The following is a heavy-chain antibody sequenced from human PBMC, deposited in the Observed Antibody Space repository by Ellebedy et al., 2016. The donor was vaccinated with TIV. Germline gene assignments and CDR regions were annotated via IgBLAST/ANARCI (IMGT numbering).Heavy chain of an antibody. J-gene: IGHJ6*02. D-gene: IGHD3-9*01. CDR1: GGSFSGYY. CDR3: ARGVLTGYYLTYYYYGMDV. V-gene: IGHV4-34*01. CDR2: INHSGST. Sequence: SETLSLTCAVYGGSFSGYYWSWIRQPPGKGLEWIGEINHSGSTNYNPSLKSRVTISVDTSKNQFSLKLSSVTAADTAVYYCARGVLTGYYLTYYYYGMDVWGQGTTVTVSS.